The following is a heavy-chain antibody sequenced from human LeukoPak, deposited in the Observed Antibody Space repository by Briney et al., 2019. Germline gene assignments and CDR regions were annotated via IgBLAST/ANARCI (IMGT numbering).Heavy chain of an antibody. CDR2: VRNDGGNQ. CDR3: AKEPDSGYHSEGRKL. J-gene: IGHJ4*02. CDR1: GFVFSDYG. Sequence: PGGSLRLSCAASGFVFSDYGMHWVRQAPGKGLEWVAFVRNDGGNQYYGGSVKGRFTISRDNTKNILYLQMNSLRAEDTAVYSCAKEPDSGYHSEGRKLWGLGPLVSVS. D-gene: IGHD5-12*01. V-gene: IGHV3-30*02.